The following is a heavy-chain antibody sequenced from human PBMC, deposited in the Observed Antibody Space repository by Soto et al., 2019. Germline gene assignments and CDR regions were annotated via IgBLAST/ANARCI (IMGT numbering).Heavy chain of an antibody. V-gene: IGHV1-24*01. CDR1: GYTLTELS. CDR3: AIGRVRVVPAANGANYYYGMDV. Sequence: ASVKVSCKVSGYTLTELSMHWVRQAPGKGLEWMGGFDPEDGETIYAQKFEGRVTMTEDTSTDTAYMELSSLRSEDTAVYYCAIGRVRVVPAANGANYYYGMDVWGQGTTVTVSS. D-gene: IGHD2-2*01. J-gene: IGHJ6*02. CDR2: FDPEDGET.